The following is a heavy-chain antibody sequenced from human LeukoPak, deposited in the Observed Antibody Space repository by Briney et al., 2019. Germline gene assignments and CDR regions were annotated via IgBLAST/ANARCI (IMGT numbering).Heavy chain of an antibody. CDR1: GYTFTSYG. CDR3: AKGYCSSTNCYARGDY. CDR2: IIPIFGTA. J-gene: IGHJ4*02. Sequence: SVKVSCKASGYTFTSYGISWVRQAPGQGLEWMGGIIPIFGTANYAQKFQGRVTIIADESTSTAYMEVSSLRSEDTAVYYCAKGYCSSTNCYARGDYWGQGTLVTVSS. V-gene: IGHV1-69*13. D-gene: IGHD2-2*01.